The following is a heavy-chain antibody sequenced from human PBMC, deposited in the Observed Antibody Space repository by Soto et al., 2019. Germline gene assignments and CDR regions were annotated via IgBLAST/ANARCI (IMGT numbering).Heavy chain of an antibody. CDR2: IDPSDSYT. CDR1: GYSFTSYW. Sequence: PGESLKISCKGSGYSFTSYWISWVRQMPGKGLEWMGRIDPSDSYTNYSPSFQGHVTISADKSISTAYLQWSSLKASDTAMYYCARHQEAAPYYYYYYGMDVWGQGTTVTVS. V-gene: IGHV5-10-1*01. J-gene: IGHJ6*02. D-gene: IGHD6-13*01. CDR3: ARHQEAAPYYYYYYGMDV.